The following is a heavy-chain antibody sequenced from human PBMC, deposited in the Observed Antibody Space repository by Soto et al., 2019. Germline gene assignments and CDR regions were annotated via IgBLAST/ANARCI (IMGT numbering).Heavy chain of an antibody. Sequence: PGGSLRLSCVASGFAFSSHSTYWVRQGQGKGLELVSYVSPSGTETYNDSVKGRCTITKDNERNSLSLQMNSLRDEDTVIYYGATGREDTAHFDNWGQGTLVTVSS. CDR3: ATGREDTAHFDN. D-gene: IGHD1-26*01. J-gene: IGHJ4*02. CDR1: GFAFSSHS. CDR2: VSPSGTET. V-gene: IGHV3-48*02.